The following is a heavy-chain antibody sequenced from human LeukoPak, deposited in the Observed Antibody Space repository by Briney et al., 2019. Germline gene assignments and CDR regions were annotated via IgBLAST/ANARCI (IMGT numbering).Heavy chain of an antibody. V-gene: IGHV3-64*04. D-gene: IGHD2-15*01. Sequence: GGSLRLSCSASGFTFSSYAMHWVRQAPGKGLEFVSAISSNGDRTYYADSVKGRFTISRDNSKNTLYLQMDSLRAEDTAVYYCARDFSCSGGSCYSGMVWGQGTLVTVSS. J-gene: IGHJ4*02. CDR2: ISSNGDRT. CDR3: ARDFSCSGGSCYSGMV. CDR1: GFTFSSYA.